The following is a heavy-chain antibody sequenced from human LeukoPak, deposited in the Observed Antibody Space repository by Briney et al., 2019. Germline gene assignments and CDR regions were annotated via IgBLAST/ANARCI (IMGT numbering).Heavy chain of an antibody. J-gene: IGHJ4*02. CDR2: IYENGGTT. CDR3: AKQLGYCSDGSCYFPY. D-gene: IGHD2-15*01. CDR1: GFTFRSHA. V-gene: IGHV3-23*01. Sequence: GGSLRLSCVGSGFTFRSHAMSWVRQAPEKGLEFVSGIYENGGTTYYADSVKGRFTISRDNSKSTLCLQMNSLRAEDTAVYYCAKQLGYCSDGSCYFPYWGQGTLVTVSS.